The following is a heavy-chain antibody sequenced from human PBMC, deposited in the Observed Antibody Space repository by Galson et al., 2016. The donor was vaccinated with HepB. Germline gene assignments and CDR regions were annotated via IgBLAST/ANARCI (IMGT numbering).Heavy chain of an antibody. CDR3: AASSWTTGLLY. Sequence: SLRLSCAASGFSFDDYGMTWVRQAPGKGLEWVSSISDGGLPHYADSVKGRFTVSRDNYRKSVYLQMNSLRAEDTAVYYCAASSWTTGLLYWGQGTLVTVSS. J-gene: IGHJ4*02. V-gene: IGHV3-23*01. CDR2: ISDGGLP. CDR1: GFSFDDYG. D-gene: IGHD6-13*01.